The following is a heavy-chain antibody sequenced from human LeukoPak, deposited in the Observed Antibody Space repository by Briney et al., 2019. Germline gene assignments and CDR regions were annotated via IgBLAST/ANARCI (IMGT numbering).Heavy chain of an antibody. V-gene: IGHV4-39*01. Sequence: PSETLSLTCTVSGGSISSSIYYWGWIRQPPGKGLEWIGSIFYSGTTYYNPSLRSRVTISVDSSKNQFSLKLSSVTAADTAVYYCARQWKDFDYWGQGTLVTVSS. CDR3: ARQWKDFDY. D-gene: IGHD1-1*01. CDR2: IFYSGTT. J-gene: IGHJ4*02. CDR1: GGSISSSIYY.